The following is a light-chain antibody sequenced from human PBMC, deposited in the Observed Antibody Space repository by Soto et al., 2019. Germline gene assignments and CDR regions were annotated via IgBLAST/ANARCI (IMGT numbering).Light chain of an antibody. V-gene: IGLV2-8*01. CDR1: SSDVGGYKY. CDR2: EVS. J-gene: IGLJ2*01. Sequence: QSALTQPPSASGSPGQSGTISCTGTSSDVGGYKYVSWDQQHPGKAPKLMIYEVSKRPSGVPDRVSGSKSGNTASLTVSGLQAEDEADYYCSSYAGSTNLVFGGGTKLTVL. CDR3: SSYAGSTNLV.